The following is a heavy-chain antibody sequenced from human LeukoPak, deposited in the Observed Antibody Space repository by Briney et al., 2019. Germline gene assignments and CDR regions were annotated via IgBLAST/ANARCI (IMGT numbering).Heavy chain of an antibody. V-gene: IGHV4-34*01. D-gene: IGHD2-2*02. CDR1: GASFRGYY. CDR2: INHSGST. Sequence: SETLSLTCAVYGASFRGYYWSWIRQPPGKGLEWIGEINHSGSTNYNPSLKSRVTISVDTSKNQFSLNLVSVTAADTAVNYCAGGHCTDTSCDNGFYISDQGAMVTVSS. J-gene: IGHJ3*02. CDR3: AGGHCTDTSCDNGFYI.